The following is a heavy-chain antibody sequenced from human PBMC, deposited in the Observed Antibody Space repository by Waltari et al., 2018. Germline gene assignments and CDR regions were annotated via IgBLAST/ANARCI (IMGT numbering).Heavy chain of an antibody. CDR2: IYSGGST. CDR1: GFTVGNNF. V-gene: IGHV3-53*01. Sequence: EVQLVESGGDLIQPGGSLRLSCAASGFTVGNNFMAWVRQAPGKGLEWVSVIYSGGSTNYIDSVRGRFTISRDSSKNTLYRQMNSLRAEDTAVYYCAKVDNVGLNNYWGQGTLVTVSS. CDR3: AKVDNVGLNNY. J-gene: IGHJ4*02. D-gene: IGHD1-1*01.